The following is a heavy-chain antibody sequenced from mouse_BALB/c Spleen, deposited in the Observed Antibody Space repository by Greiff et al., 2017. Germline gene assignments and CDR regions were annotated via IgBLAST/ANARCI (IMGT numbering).Heavy chain of an antibody. D-gene: IGHD1-2*01. V-gene: IGHV5-15*02. Sequence: EVKVVESGGGLVKPGGSRKLSCAASGFTFSDYGMAWVRQAPGKGPEWVAFISNLAYSIYYADTVTGRFTISRENAKNTLYLEMSSLRSEDTAMYYCARDQGTTATAWFAYWGQGTLVTVSA. CDR1: GFTFSDYG. CDR2: ISNLAYSI. CDR3: ARDQGTTATAWFAY. J-gene: IGHJ3*01.